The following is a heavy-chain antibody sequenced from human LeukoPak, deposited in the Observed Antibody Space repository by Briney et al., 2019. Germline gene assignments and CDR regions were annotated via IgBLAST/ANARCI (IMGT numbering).Heavy chain of an antibody. CDR3: AKDQGSIAARPAHLGY. Sequence: GSLRLSCAASGFTFSSYGMHWDRQAPGKGLEWVAFIRYDGSNKYYADSVKGRFTISRDNSKNTLYLQMNSLRAEDTAVYYCAKDQGSIAARPAHLGYWGQGTLVTVSS. J-gene: IGHJ4*02. CDR1: GFTFSSYG. V-gene: IGHV3-30*02. D-gene: IGHD6-6*01. CDR2: IRYDGSNK.